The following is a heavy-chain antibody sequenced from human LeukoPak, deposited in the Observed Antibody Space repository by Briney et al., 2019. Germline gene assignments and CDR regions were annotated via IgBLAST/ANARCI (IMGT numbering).Heavy chain of an antibody. CDR2: IIPIFGTA. V-gene: IGHV1-69*13. Sequence: ASVKVSCKASGGTFSSYAISWVRQAPGQGLEWMGGIIPIFGTANYAQKFQSRVTITADESTSTAYMELSSLRSEDTAVYYCARSAPDNIVVVVAATRDGAFDIWGQGTMVTVSS. J-gene: IGHJ3*02. CDR1: GGTFSSYA. D-gene: IGHD2-15*01. CDR3: ARSAPDNIVVVVAATRDGAFDI.